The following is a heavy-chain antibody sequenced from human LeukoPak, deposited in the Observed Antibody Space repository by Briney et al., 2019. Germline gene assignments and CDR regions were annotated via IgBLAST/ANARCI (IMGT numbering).Heavy chain of an antibody. D-gene: IGHD4-23*01. CDR1: GFTFSSYS. J-gene: IGHJ4*02. Sequence: GGSLRLPCAASGFTFSSYSMNWVRQAPGKGLEWVSFISSSSSYIYYADSVKGRFTISRDNAKNSLYLQMNSLRAEDTAVYYCARESYGGNAFDYWGQGTLVTVSS. V-gene: IGHV3-21*01. CDR3: ARESYGGNAFDY. CDR2: ISSSSSYI.